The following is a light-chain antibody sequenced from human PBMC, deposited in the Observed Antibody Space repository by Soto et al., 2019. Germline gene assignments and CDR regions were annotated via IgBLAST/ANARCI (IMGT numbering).Light chain of an antibody. CDR2: DTS. CDR1: QSVGGSS. CDR3: QQYSNWHTIT. V-gene: IGKV3D-20*02. J-gene: IGKJ5*01. Sequence: ETLFTQSPGTLSLSPGERATVSCRASQSVGGSSLAWYQQRPGQAPRLLIYDTSKRANGIPARSSSGGSWTKYILIISSLQSADFSVYYYQQYSNWHTITFGQGTRLEIK.